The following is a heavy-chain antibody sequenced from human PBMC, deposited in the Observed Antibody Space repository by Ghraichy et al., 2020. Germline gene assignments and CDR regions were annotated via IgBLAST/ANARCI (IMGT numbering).Heavy chain of an antibody. CDR1: GFTFSSYG. J-gene: IGHJ6*02. CDR2: IWYDGSNK. D-gene: IGHD2-15*01. V-gene: IGHV3-33*06. Sequence: LSLTCAASGFTFSSYGMRWVRQAPGKGLEWVAVIWYDGSNKYYADSVKGRFTISRDNSKNTLYLQMNSLRAEDTAVYYCAKDISGYSRYGMDVWGQGTTVTVSS. CDR3: AKDISGYSRYGMDV.